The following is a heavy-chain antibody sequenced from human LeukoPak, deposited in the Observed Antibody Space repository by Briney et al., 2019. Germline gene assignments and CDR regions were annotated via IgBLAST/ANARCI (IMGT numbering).Heavy chain of an antibody. Sequence: GGSLRLSCAASGFTFSSYSMNWVRQAPGKGLEWVSSISSRSSYIYYADSVKGRFTISRDNAKNSLYLQMNSLRAEDTAVYYCARERRYCSGGSCYGSSYFDYWGQGTLVTVSS. D-gene: IGHD2-15*01. CDR3: ARERRYCSGGSCYGSSYFDY. J-gene: IGHJ4*02. CDR2: ISSRSSYI. CDR1: GFTFSSYS. V-gene: IGHV3-21*01.